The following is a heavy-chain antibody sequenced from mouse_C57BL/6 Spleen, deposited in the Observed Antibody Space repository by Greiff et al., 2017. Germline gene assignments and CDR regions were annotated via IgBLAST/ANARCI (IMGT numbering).Heavy chain of an antibody. Sequence: QVQLQQSGAELMKPGASVKLSCKATGFTFTGYCIEWVKQRPGHGLEWIGKILPGGGSTKYTEKFKGKATFTADTSSNTAYMPLSSLTTEDSAIYYCARDDGYYVLMDYWGQGTSVTVSS. CDR3: ARDDGYYVLMDY. CDR2: ILPGGGST. D-gene: IGHD2-3*01. CDR1: GFTFTGYC. J-gene: IGHJ4*01. V-gene: IGHV1-9*01.